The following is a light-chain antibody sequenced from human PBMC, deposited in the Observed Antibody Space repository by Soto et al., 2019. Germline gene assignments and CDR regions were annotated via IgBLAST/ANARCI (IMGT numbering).Light chain of an antibody. V-gene: IGKV1-5*03. Sequence: DIQMTQSPSTLSASVGDRVTITCRASQSINNWLTWYQQKPGKAPKLLIYKASSLESGVPSRFSGSGSGTEFTLTISSLQPEDFATYYCQQYNIYSYTFGQGTKLEIK. CDR1: QSINNW. CDR2: KAS. J-gene: IGKJ2*01. CDR3: QQYNIYSYT.